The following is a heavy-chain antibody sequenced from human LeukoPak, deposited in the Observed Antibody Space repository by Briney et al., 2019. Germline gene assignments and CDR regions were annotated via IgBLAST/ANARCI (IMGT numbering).Heavy chain of an antibody. CDR2: FIPIFGTT. Sequence: SVKVSCKASGYTFSSYAINGVRQAPGQGREWMGVFIPIFGTTNYARNFQGRVTITADKSTSTAYMELGSLTSEDTAVYYCATETTTNAFDFWGQGTMVTVSS. J-gene: IGHJ3*01. CDR1: GYTFSSYA. D-gene: IGHD1-1*01. CDR3: ATETTTNAFDF. V-gene: IGHV1-69*06.